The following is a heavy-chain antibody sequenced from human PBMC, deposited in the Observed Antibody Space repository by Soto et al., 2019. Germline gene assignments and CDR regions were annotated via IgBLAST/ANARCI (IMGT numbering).Heavy chain of an antibody. Sequence: CERMCGAVGGGVVHGGGRLRVSQAPGKGLEWVAIIRFDGSNEEYADSVKGRFTISRDNSKNTLYLQMNTLGAEDTAVYYCARDGIGGTVFRGYLDYWGRGTVVTVSS. CDR1: GGVVHGGG. V-gene: IGHV3-33*01. D-gene: IGHD1-7*01. J-gene: IGHJ4*02. CDR2: IRFDGSNE. CDR3: ARDGIGGTVFRGYLDY.